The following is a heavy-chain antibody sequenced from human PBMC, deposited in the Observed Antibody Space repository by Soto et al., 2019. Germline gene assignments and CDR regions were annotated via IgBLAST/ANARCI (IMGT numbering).Heavy chain of an antibody. J-gene: IGHJ4*02. Sequence: ASVKVSCKASGYTFTSYGISLVRQAPGQGLEWMGWISAYNGNTNYAQKLQGRVTMTTDTSTSTAYMELRSLRSDDTAVYYCARDRNVAVAGGSFDYWGQGTLVTVSS. CDR1: GYTFTSYG. CDR3: ARDRNVAVAGGSFDY. V-gene: IGHV1-18*01. D-gene: IGHD6-19*01. CDR2: ISAYNGNT.